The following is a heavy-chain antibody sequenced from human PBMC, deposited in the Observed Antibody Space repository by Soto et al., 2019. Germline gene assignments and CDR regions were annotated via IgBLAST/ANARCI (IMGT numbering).Heavy chain of an antibody. J-gene: IGHJ4*02. CDR1: GYTFTSYG. CDR2: ISAYSGNI. D-gene: IGHD2-15*01. Sequence: QVQLVQSGADVKKPGASVKVSCKTSGYTFTSYGTSWVRQVPGQGLEWMGWISAYSGNINYAQKFQDRVTMSTDTSTSTAYMELRSLRSDDTAVYYCARDCSGATCSFNYWGQGTLGTVSS. V-gene: IGHV1-18*01. CDR3: ARDCSGATCSFNY.